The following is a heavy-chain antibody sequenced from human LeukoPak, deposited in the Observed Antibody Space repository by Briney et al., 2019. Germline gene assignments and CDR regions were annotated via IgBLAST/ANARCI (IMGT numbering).Heavy chain of an antibody. Sequence: GGSLRLSCAAPGFTFSTYVVTWVRQAPGKGLEWVSTISGSGGTTYYADSVKGRFTISRDNSKNTLYLQMSSLRAEDTAVYYCAKDRGRYYDSSGYYWGYYFDSWGQGILVTVST. V-gene: IGHV3-23*01. J-gene: IGHJ4*02. CDR1: GFTFSTYV. CDR3: AKDRGRYYDSSGYYWGYYFDS. D-gene: IGHD3-22*01. CDR2: ISGSGGTT.